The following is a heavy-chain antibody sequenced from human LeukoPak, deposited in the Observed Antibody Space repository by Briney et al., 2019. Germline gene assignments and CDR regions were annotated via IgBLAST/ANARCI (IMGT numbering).Heavy chain of an antibody. J-gene: IGHJ4*02. CDR3: AKDKVEMAPSPLLFDY. CDR2: MSGSAYST. D-gene: IGHD5-24*01. Sequence: GGSLRLSCAASGFTFSSYAMSWVRQAPGKGLEWVSAMSGSAYSTYYADSVKGRFTISRDNSKNTLYLHMNSLRAEDTAVYHCAKDKVEMAPSPLLFDYWGQGTLVTVSS. CDR1: GFTFSSYA. V-gene: IGHV3-23*01.